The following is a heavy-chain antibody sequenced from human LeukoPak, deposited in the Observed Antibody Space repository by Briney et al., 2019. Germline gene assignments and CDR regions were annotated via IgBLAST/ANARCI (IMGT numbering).Heavy chain of an antibody. Sequence: PGGSLRFSCPAPGLTFSSFGMHWVRQPPAKGLGWLPFIGNEGSNKYYADSVKGRFTISRDNSKNTLYLQMNSLRAEDTAVYYCAKISPYSSSGRRNYYYYYMDVWGKGTTVTVSS. D-gene: IGHD6-6*01. J-gene: IGHJ6*03. CDR1: GLTFSSFG. CDR2: IGNEGSNK. CDR3: AKISPYSSSGRRNYYYYYMDV. V-gene: IGHV3-30*02.